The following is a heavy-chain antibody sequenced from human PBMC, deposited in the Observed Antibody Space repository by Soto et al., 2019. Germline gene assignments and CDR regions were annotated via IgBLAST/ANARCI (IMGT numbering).Heavy chain of an antibody. CDR2: IDPSDAYT. CDR1: GYSFTSYW. J-gene: IGHJ6*02. Sequence: PGKSLKISCKGSGYSFTSYWISWVRQMPGKGLEWMGRIDPSDAYTNYSPSFQGHVTISTDKSISTAYLQWSSLRASDTAMYYCAGSFCLGYYYYYGMDVWGQGTTVTVSS. D-gene: IGHD1-26*01. V-gene: IGHV5-10-1*01. CDR3: AGSFCLGYYYYYGMDV.